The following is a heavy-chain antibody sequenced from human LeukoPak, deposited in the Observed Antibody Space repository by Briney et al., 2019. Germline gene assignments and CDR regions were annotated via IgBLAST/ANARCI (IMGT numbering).Heavy chain of an antibody. V-gene: IGHV4-34*01. Sequence: SSETLSLTCAVYGGSFSDYYWNRIRQPPGKGLEWIGEINHGGGTKYNPSLKSRATISVDTSKKQFSLNLSSVTAADTAVYYCARGEDGTGDYRPTYFDSWGQGTLVTVSS. D-gene: IGHD4-17*01. CDR2: INHGGGT. CDR1: GGSFSDYY. J-gene: IGHJ4*02. CDR3: ARGEDGTGDYRPTYFDS.